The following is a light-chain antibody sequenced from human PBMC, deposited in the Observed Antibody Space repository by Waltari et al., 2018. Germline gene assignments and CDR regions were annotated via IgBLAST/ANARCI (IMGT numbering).Light chain of an antibody. CDR3: QQRSNWSWT. J-gene: IGKJ1*01. V-gene: IGKV3-11*01. Sequence: EIVLTQSPATLSLSPGESATLSCRASQSVSSYLAWYQQKPGQAPRLLIYDASNRATGIPARFSGSGSGTDFTLTISSLEPEDFAVYYCQQRSNWSWTFGQGTKVEI. CDR2: DAS. CDR1: QSVSSY.